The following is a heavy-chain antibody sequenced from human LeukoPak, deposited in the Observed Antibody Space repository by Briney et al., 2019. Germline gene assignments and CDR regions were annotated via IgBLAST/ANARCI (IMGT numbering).Heavy chain of an antibody. Sequence: GGSLRLSCAASGFTFSSYSMNWVRQAPGKGLEWVSSISSSSSYIYYADSVKGRFIISRDNAKNSLYLQMNSLRAEDTAVYYCARVETIEVDYWGQGTLVTVSS. CDR1: GFTFSSYS. CDR3: ARVETIEVDY. V-gene: IGHV3-21*01. CDR2: ISSSSSYI. J-gene: IGHJ4*02. D-gene: IGHD3-3*01.